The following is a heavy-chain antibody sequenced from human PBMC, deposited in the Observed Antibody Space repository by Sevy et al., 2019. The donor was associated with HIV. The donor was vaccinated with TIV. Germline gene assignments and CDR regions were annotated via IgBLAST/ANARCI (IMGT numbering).Heavy chain of an antibody. CDR2: IYYSGST. CDR1: GGSISSSSYY. Sequence: SETLSLTCTVSGGSISSSSYYWGWIRQPPGKGLEWIGSIYYSGSTYYNPSLKSRVTISVDTSKNQFSLKLSSMTAADTAVYYSARGDTDGMDVWGQGTTVTVSS. J-gene: IGHJ6*02. CDR3: ARGDTDGMDV. D-gene: IGHD5-18*01. V-gene: IGHV4-39*01.